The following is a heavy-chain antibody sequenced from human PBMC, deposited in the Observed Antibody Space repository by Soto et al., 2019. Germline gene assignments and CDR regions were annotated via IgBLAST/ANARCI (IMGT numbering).Heavy chain of an antibody. Sequence: QVQLVESGGRAVQPGRSLRLACATSGFTFRNFGMQWVRQAPGKGLEWVAVIWSDGNKTFYRNSVKGRFTISRDNAENTLFLQMTSLRVEDTAFYYCARSQYCSSASCFAFDYWGRGTLVTVSS. CDR2: IWSDGNKT. J-gene: IGHJ4*02. CDR1: GFTFRNFG. V-gene: IGHV3-33*01. CDR3: ARSQYCSSASCFAFDY. D-gene: IGHD2-2*01.